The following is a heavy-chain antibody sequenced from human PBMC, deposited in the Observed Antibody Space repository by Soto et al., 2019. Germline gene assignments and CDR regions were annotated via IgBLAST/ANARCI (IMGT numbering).Heavy chain of an antibody. Sequence: GGSLRLSCAASGFTFDDYAMHWVRQAPGKGLEWVSGISWNSGSIGYADSVKGRFTISRDNAKNSLYLQMNSLRAEDTALYYCAKDLYGDYEASILDVWGKGTTVTVSS. CDR1: GFTFDDYA. D-gene: IGHD4-17*01. J-gene: IGHJ6*04. V-gene: IGHV3-9*01. CDR2: ISWNSGSI. CDR3: AKDLYGDYEASILDV.